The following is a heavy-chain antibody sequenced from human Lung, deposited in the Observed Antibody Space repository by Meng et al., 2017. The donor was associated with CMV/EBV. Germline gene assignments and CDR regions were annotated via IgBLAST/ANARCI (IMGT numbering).Heavy chain of an antibody. V-gene: IGHV5-51*01. D-gene: IGHD2-2*02. Sequence: ESLKISCKGSGYSFTSYWIGWVRQMPGKGLEWMGIIYPGDSDTRYSPSFQGQVTISADKSISTAYLQWSSLKASDTAMYYCARQFYCSSTSCYTNAFDIWGQGTXVTVSS. CDR1: GYSFTSYW. CDR2: IYPGDSDT. CDR3: ARQFYCSSTSCYTNAFDI. J-gene: IGHJ3*02.